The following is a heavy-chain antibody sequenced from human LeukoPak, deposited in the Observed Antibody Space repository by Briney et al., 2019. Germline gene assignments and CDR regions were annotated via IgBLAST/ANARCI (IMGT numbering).Heavy chain of an antibody. D-gene: IGHD3-10*01. CDR3: ARETPCGSLTFDY. CDR1: GFTFRSYW. Sequence: GGSLRLSCAASGFTFRSYWMSWVRQAPGKGLEWVANMQPDGGEKYYVDSVKGRFTVSRDNAKSSLYLQMNSLRAEDTAVYYCARETPCGSLTFDYWGQGTRVTVSS. CDR2: MQPDGGEK. J-gene: IGHJ4*02. V-gene: IGHV3-7*01.